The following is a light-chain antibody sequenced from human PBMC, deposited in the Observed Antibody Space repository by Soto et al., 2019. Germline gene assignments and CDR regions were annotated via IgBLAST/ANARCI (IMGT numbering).Light chain of an antibody. Sequence: EIVLTQSPGTLSLSPGEGATLSCRASQSVSSTYIAWYQQKPGQAPGLLIYGTSTRATGIPDRFRGSGSGTDFTLTVSTLEPEDFAVYFCQQYSVSPWTFGQGTRVEIK. J-gene: IGKJ1*01. V-gene: IGKV3-20*01. CDR2: GTS. CDR3: QQYSVSPWT. CDR1: QSVSSTY.